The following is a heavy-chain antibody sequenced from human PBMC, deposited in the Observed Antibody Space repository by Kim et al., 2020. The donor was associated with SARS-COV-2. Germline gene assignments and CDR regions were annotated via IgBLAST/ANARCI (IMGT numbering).Heavy chain of an antibody. V-gene: IGHV4-59*01. D-gene: IGHD6-6*01. Sequence: SETLSLTCTVSGGSISSYYWSWIRQPPGKGLEWIGYIYYSGSTNYNPSLRSRVTISVYTSKNQFSLKLSSVTAADTAVYYCARGLGSSSSSYYYYYMDVWGKGTTVTVSS. J-gene: IGHJ6*03. CDR2: IYYSGST. CDR3: ARGLGSSSSSYYYYYMDV. CDR1: GGSISSYY.